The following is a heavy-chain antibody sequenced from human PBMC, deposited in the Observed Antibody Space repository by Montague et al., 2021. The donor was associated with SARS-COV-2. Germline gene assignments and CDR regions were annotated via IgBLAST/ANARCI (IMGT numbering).Heavy chain of an antibody. CDR1: GFSLISDGVG. D-gene: IGHD7-27*01. V-gene: IGHV2-5*01. J-gene: IGHJ4*02. CDR3: AHSLLFSSLGDLDS. Sequence: PALVKPTQTLTLTCTFSGFSLISDGVGVGWIRQPPGKALEWLARIFWNDEKRYNSSLKNRLTVTKDTSKNQVVLTMTNMDPLDTGTYYCAHSLLFSSLGDLDSWGQGTPVTVAS. CDR2: IFWNDEK.